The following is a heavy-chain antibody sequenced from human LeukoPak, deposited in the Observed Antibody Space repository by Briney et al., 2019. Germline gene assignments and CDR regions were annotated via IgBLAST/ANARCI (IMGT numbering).Heavy chain of an antibody. J-gene: IGHJ4*02. CDR3: ARHPFRGYNYGFDY. CDR2: INHSGST. Sequence: PSETLSLTCAVYGGSFSGYYWSWIRQPPGKGLEWIGEINHSGSTNYNPSLKSRVTISVDTSKNQFSLKLSSVTAADTAVYYCARHPFRGYNYGFDYWGQGTLVTVSS. CDR1: GGSFSGYY. V-gene: IGHV4-34*01. D-gene: IGHD5-18*01.